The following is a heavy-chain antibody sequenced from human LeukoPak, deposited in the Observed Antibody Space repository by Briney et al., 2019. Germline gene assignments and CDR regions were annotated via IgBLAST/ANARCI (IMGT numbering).Heavy chain of an antibody. Sequence: GGSLRLSCAASGFSFDDYGMSWVRQGPGKGLEWVSGIYWNGGSTGYADSVKGRFTISRDNAKNSLYLQMNSLRAEDTALYYCARAGNPNYYYYYMDVWGKGTTVTVSS. V-gene: IGHV3-20*04. CDR1: GFSFDDYG. CDR2: IYWNGGST. CDR3: ARAGNPNYYYYYMDV. J-gene: IGHJ6*03.